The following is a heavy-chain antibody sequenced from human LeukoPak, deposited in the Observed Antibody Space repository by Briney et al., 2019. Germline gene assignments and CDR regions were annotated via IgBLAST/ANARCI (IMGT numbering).Heavy chain of an antibody. CDR3: ARRGLVPAFDI. CDR1: GFTFSSYW. J-gene: IGHJ3*02. Sequence: GGSLRLSCEASGFTFSSYWMHWVRQVPGKGLVWVSRINGDGSSTTYADAVKGRFTISRDNAKNTLYLQMSSLRAEDTAVYYCARRGLVPAFDIWGQGTMVAVAS. D-gene: IGHD2-2*01. V-gene: IGHV3-74*01. CDR2: INGDGSST.